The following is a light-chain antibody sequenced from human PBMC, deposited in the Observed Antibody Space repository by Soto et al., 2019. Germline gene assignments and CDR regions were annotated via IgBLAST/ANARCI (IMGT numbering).Light chain of an antibody. CDR2: DAS. V-gene: IGLV2-11*01. Sequence: QSALTQPRSVSESPGQSVTMSCTGTSSDVGNYNSVSWYQQHPGKAPKLIIYDASKRPSGVPDRFSASKSGNTASLTISGLQAEDEADYYCCSYAGSFTWVFGGGTKLTVL. J-gene: IGLJ3*02. CDR1: SSDVGNYNS. CDR3: CSYAGSFTWV.